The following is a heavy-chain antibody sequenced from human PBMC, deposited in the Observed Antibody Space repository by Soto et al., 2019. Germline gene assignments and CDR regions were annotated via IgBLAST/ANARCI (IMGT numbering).Heavy chain of an antibody. CDR3: ARRVFRGALDY. D-gene: IGHD4-17*01. CDR1: GYTFTEYY. J-gene: IGHJ4*02. V-gene: IGHV1-2*02. Sequence: ASLKVSCKASGYTFTEYYIHWVRQAPGQGLEWMGWINPNTGGTSFAQKFLGGVTMTRDTSISTVYMELTTLKFDDTAMYFCARRVFRGALDYWGQGNLVTV. CDR2: INPNTGGT.